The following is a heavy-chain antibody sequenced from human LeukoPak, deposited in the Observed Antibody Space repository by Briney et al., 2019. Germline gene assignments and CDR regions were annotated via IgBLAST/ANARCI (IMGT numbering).Heavy chain of an antibody. CDR1: GYTFTSYY. V-gene: IGHV1-46*01. Sequence: ASVKVSCKASGYTFTSYYMHWVRQAPGQGLEWMGIINPSGGNTSYAQKFQGRVTITADKSTSTAYMELSSLRSEDTAVYYCARTAITMIPIYYFDYWGQGTLVTVSS. CDR3: ARTAITMIPIYYFDY. D-gene: IGHD3-22*01. CDR2: INPSGGNT. J-gene: IGHJ4*02.